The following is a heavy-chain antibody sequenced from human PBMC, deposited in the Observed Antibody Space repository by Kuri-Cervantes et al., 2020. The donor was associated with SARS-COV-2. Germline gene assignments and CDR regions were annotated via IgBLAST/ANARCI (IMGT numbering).Heavy chain of an antibody. Sequence: SVKVSCKASGGTFSSYAISWVRQAPGQGLEWMGRIIPILGTANYPQKFQGRVTITADKSTSTAYMELSSLRSEDTAVYYCARGDRNYSSSWYGDAFDIWGQGTMVTVSS. D-gene: IGHD6-13*01. V-gene: IGHV1-69*04. J-gene: IGHJ3*02. CDR3: ARGDRNYSSSWYGDAFDI. CDR2: IIPILGTA. CDR1: GGTFSSYA.